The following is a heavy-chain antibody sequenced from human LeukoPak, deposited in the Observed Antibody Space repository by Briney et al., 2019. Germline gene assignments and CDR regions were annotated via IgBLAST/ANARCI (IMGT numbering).Heavy chain of an antibody. J-gene: IGHJ4*02. Sequence: PSQTLSLTCTVSGGSISSGGYYWSWIRQHPGKGLEWIGYIYYSGSTYYNPSLKSRVTISVDTSKNQFSLKLSSVTAADTAVYYCARVLGIAVAGPQIFDYWGQGTLVTVSS. CDR2: IYYSGST. V-gene: IGHV4-31*03. CDR1: GGSISSGGYY. D-gene: IGHD6-19*01. CDR3: ARVLGIAVAGPQIFDY.